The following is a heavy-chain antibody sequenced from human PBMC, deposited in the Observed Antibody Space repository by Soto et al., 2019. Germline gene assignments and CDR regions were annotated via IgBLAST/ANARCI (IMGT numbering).Heavy chain of an antibody. CDR3: ERRSGPAFDI. CDR1: DGSISSYC. J-gene: IGHJ3*02. V-gene: IGHV4-59*01. CDR2: IYYSGST. Sequence: SETQSLPSSVFDGSISSYCWRWIRQPPGKGLEWIGYIYYSGSTNYNPSLKSRVTISVDTSKNQFSLKLSSVTAADTAVYYCERRSGPAFDIWGQGTMVTVSS. D-gene: IGHD1-26*01.